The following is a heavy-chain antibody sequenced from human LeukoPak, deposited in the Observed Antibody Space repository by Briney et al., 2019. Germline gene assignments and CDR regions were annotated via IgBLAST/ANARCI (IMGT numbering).Heavy chain of an antibody. J-gene: IGHJ4*02. CDR3: ARVGPELDFDY. CDR1: GGSITGYY. CDR2: IYYRGNT. Sequence: SETLSLTCTVSGGSITGYYWSWIRQPPGKGLEWIGYIYYRGNTNYNPSLKSRVTISVDTSKNQFSLKLSSVTAADTAVYYCARVGPELDFDYWGQGTLVTVSS. V-gene: IGHV4-59*12. D-gene: IGHD3-10*01.